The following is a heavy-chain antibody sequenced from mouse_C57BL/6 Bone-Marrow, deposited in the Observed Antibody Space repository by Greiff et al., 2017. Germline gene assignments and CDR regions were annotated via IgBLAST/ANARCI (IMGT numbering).Heavy chain of an antibody. CDR3: ASLYYGSSNYAMDY. V-gene: IGHV1-64*01. J-gene: IGHJ4*01. CDR2: IHPNSGST. Sequence: QVQLQQPGAELVKPGASVKLSCKASGYTFTSYWMHWVKQRPGPGLEWIGMIHPNSGSTNYNEKFKSKATLTVDKSSSTAYMQLSSLTSEDSAVYYCASLYYGSSNYAMDYWGQGTSVTVSS. CDR1: GYTFTSYW. D-gene: IGHD1-1*01.